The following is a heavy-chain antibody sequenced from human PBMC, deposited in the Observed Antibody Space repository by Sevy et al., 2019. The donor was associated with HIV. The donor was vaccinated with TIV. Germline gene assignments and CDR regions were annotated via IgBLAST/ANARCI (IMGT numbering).Heavy chain of an antibody. Sequence: GGSLRLSCAASGFTFSSYAMHWVRQAPGKGLEWAAVISYDGSNKYYADSVKGRFTISRDNSKNTLYLQMSSLRAEDTAVYYCARDPGYDFWSGRSWFDPWGQGTLVTVSS. J-gene: IGHJ5*02. CDR1: GFTFSSYA. CDR2: ISYDGSNK. D-gene: IGHD3-3*01. CDR3: ARDPGYDFWSGRSWFDP. V-gene: IGHV3-30-3*01.